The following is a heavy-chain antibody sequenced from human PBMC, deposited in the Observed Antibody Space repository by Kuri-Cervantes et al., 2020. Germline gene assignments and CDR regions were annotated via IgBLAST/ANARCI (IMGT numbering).Heavy chain of an antibody. V-gene: IGHV4-59*01. Sequence: SETLSLSCTVSGGSISSYYWSWIRQPPGKGPEWIGYIYYSGSTNYNPSLKSRVTISVDTSKNQFSLKLSSVTAADTAVYYCASEYYYDSSGYYLGQGTLVTVSS. CDR2: IYYSGST. CDR1: GGSISSYY. D-gene: IGHD3-22*01. CDR3: ASEYYYDSSGYY. J-gene: IGHJ4*02.